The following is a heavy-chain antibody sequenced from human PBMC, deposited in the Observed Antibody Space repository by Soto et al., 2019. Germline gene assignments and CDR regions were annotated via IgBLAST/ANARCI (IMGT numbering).Heavy chain of an antibody. V-gene: IGHV3-30*18. CDR2: ISYDGSNK. CDR1: GFTFSSYG. CDR3: AKGRLGELTPFDY. D-gene: IGHD3-16*01. J-gene: IGHJ4*02. Sequence: GGSLRLSCAASGFTFSSYGMHWVRQAPGKGLEWVAVISYDGSNKYYADSVKGRFTISRDNSKNTLYLQMNSLRAEDTAVYYCAKGRLGELTPFDYWGQGTLVTVSS.